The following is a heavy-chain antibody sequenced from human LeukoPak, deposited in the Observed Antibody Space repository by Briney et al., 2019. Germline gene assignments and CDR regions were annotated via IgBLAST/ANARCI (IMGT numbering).Heavy chain of an antibody. CDR1: GFTFSSYG. CDR2: ISYDGSNK. D-gene: IGHD5-18*01. J-gene: IGHJ4*02. V-gene: IGHV3-30*18. Sequence: PGGSLRLSCAASGFTFSSYGMHWARQAPGKGLEWVAVISYDGSNKYYADSVKGRFTISRDNSKNTPYLQMNSLRAEDTAVYYCAKGQLYSYGQRLDYWGQGMLVTVSS. CDR3: AKGQLYSYGQRLDY.